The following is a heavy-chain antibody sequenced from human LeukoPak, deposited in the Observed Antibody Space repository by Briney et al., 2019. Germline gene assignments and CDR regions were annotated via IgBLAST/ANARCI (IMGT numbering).Heavy chain of an antibody. CDR3: ARGGGKRHFDS. Sequence: SETLSLTCSVSVGFTTYDYWNWIRQPAGKAPEWIGRIHTTGSTNYNPSLKSRLTMSLDKSKNQFSLKVTSMTAADTALDYCARGGGKRHFDSWGQGILVTVSS. J-gene: IGHJ4*02. CDR1: VGFTTYDY. CDR2: IHTTGST. D-gene: IGHD2-15*01. V-gene: IGHV4-4*07.